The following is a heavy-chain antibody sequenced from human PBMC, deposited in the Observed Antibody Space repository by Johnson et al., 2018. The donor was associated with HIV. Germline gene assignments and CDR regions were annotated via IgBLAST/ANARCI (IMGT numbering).Heavy chain of an antibody. CDR2: IRYDGSNK. Sequence: HVQLVESGGGAVQPGGSLRLSCAASGFTFSSYGMHWVRQAPGKGLEWVAFIRYDGSNKYYADSVKGRFTISRDNSKNTLYLQMNSLRAEDTAVYYCAKDRGLLDAFDIWGQGTMVTVSS. V-gene: IGHV3-30*02. J-gene: IGHJ3*02. CDR3: AKDRGLLDAFDI. CDR1: GFTFSSYG.